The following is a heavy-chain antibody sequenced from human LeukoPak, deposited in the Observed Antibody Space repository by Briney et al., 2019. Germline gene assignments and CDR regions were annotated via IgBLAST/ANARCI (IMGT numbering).Heavy chain of an antibody. Sequence: GASVKVSCKASGYTFTSYAMHWVRQAPGQRLEWMGWINAGNGNTKYSQKFQGRVTMTRDTSTSTVYMELSSLRSEDTAVYYCARAKTAAGLHLDYWGQGTLVTVSS. CDR1: GYTFTSYA. CDR3: ARAKTAAGLHLDY. D-gene: IGHD6-13*01. V-gene: IGHV1-3*01. J-gene: IGHJ4*02. CDR2: INAGNGNT.